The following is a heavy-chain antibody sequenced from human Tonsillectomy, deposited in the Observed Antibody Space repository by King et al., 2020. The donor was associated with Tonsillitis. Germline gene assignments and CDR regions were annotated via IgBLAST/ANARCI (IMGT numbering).Heavy chain of an antibody. Sequence: VQLVESGGDLVQRGGSLRLSCAASGFTFSSYAMSWVRQAPGKGLEWVSVISDSGGGTYYADPVKGRFTISRDNSKNTLYLQMDSLRAEDTAVYYCAKSSDIVVMVAAPDYWGQGTLVTVSS. V-gene: IGHV3-23*04. D-gene: IGHD2-15*01. J-gene: IGHJ4*02. CDR2: ISDSGGGT. CDR3: AKSSDIVVMVAAPDY. CDR1: GFTFSSYA.